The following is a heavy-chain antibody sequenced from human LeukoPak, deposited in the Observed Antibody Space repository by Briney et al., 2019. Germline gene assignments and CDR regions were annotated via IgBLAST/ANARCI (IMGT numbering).Heavy chain of an antibody. CDR2: INHSGST. D-gene: IGHD2-2*01. V-gene: IGHV4-34*01. Sequence: SETLSLTCAVYGGSFSGYYWSWIRQPPGKGLEWIGEINHSGSTNYNPSLKSRVTISVDTSKNQFSLKLSSVTAADTAVYYCARWAPMYCSSTSCPRGLDYWGQGTLVTVSS. J-gene: IGHJ4*02. CDR1: GGSFSGYY. CDR3: ARWAPMYCSSTSCPRGLDY.